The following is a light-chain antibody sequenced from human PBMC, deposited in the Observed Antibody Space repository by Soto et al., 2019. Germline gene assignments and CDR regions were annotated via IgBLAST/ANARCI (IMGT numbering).Light chain of an antibody. V-gene: IGKV3-15*01. CDR2: GAS. J-gene: IGKJ2*01. CDR1: QSVSSN. CDR3: QQYNNWPMYT. Sequence: EIVMTQSPAPLSVSPGERATLSCRASQSVSSNLAWYQQKPGQAPKLLIYGASTRATGIPARFSGSGSGTDVTLTISSLQSEDFAVYYCQQYNNWPMYTFGQRTKLEIK.